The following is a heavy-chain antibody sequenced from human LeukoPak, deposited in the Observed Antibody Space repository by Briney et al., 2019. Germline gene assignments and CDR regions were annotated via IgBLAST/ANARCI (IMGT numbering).Heavy chain of an antibody. D-gene: IGHD2-2*01. CDR3: ARHVVTQGVVDY. CDR2: IYYSGST. J-gene: IGHJ4*02. Sequence: PSETLSLTCTVSGGSISSYYWSWIRQPPGKGLEWIGYIYYSGSTNYNPSLKSRVTISVDTSKNQFSLKLSSVTAADTAVYYCARHVVTQGVVDYWGQGTLVTVSS. V-gene: IGHV4-59*08. CDR1: GGSISSYY.